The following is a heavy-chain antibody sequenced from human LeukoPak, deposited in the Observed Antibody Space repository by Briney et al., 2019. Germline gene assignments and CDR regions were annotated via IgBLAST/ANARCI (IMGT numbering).Heavy chain of an antibody. Sequence: SETLSLTCTVSGGSITSSSYYWGWIRQPPGKGLEWIGSIYHSGSTYYNPSLESRVTISVDMPKNHFSLKLNSVTAADTAVYYCARHKHYRYFDYWGQGTLVIVSS. J-gene: IGHJ4*02. CDR1: GGSITSSSYY. CDR3: ARHKHYRYFDY. D-gene: IGHD3-16*02. V-gene: IGHV4-39*01. CDR2: IYHSGST.